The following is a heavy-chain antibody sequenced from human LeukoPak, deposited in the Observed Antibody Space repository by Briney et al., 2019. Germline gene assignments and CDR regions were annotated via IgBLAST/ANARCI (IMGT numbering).Heavy chain of an antibody. CDR1: GGSISSYY. Sequence: SETLSLTCTVSGGSISSYYWSWIRQPPAKGLEGVGYIYYSGSTNYNPSPKSRVTISVDTSKNQFSLKLSSVIAADTAAYYCARRNGYEYVSLAFDIWGQGTMVTVSS. D-gene: IGHD3-16*01. CDR2: IYYSGST. J-gene: IGHJ3*02. CDR3: ARRNGYEYVSLAFDI. V-gene: IGHV4-59*08.